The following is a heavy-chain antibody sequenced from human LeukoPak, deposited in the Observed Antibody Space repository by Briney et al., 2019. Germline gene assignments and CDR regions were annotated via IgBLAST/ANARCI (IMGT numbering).Heavy chain of an antibody. CDR3: ARDPRLGSGWVKWFDP. D-gene: IGHD6-19*01. V-gene: IGHV3-30-3*01. CDR1: GFIFSSYA. CDR2: ISYDGSNK. Sequence: GGSLRLSCAASGFIFSSYAMHWVRQAPGKGLEWVAVISYDGSNKYYADSVKGRFTISRDNSKNTLYLQMNSLRAEDTAVYYCARDPRLGSGWVKWFDPWGQGTLVTVSS. J-gene: IGHJ5*02.